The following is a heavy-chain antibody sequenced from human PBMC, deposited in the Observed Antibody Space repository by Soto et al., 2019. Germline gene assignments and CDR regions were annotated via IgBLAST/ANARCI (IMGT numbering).Heavy chain of an antibody. CDR1: GFTFSSYA. V-gene: IGHV3-23*01. CDR3: AKDPFRVFGELLPSLPYV. D-gene: IGHD3-10*02. Sequence: EVQLLESGGGLVQPGGSLRLSCAASGFTFSSYAMSWVRQAPGKGLEWVSAISGSGGSTYYADSVKGRFTISRDNSKNTLYLQMNSLRAEDTAVYYCAKDPFRVFGELLPSLPYVWGQGTTVTVSS. J-gene: IGHJ6*02. CDR2: ISGSGGST.